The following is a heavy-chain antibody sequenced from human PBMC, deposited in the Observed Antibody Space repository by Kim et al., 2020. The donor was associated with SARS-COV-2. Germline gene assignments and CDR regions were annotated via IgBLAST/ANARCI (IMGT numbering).Heavy chain of an antibody. D-gene: IGHD5-12*01. Sequence: KFQGRVTITRDTSASTAYMELSSLRSEDTAVYYCARLRTAGYSGYDSADYWGQGTLVTVSS. J-gene: IGHJ4*02. CDR3: ARLRTAGYSGYDSADY. V-gene: IGHV1-3*01.